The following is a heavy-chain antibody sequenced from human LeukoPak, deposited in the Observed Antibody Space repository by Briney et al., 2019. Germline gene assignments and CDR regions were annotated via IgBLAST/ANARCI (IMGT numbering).Heavy chain of an antibody. D-gene: IGHD6-25*01. Sequence: GGSLRLSCAASGFTFSSYAMSWVRQAPGKGLEWVSAISSSGGSTYYADSVKDRFTISRDHSKNTLFLQMNSLRAEDTAVYYCAKPLYSSGWDPFDYWGQGTLVTVSS. J-gene: IGHJ4*02. CDR1: GFTFSSYA. V-gene: IGHV3-23*01. CDR2: ISSSGGST. CDR3: AKPLYSSGWDPFDY.